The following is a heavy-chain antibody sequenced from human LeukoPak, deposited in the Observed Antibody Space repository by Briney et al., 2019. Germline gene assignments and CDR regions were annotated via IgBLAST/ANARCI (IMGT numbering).Heavy chain of an antibody. Sequence: DGSNKYYADSVKGRFTISRDNSKNTLYLQMNSLRAEDTAVYYCARACYYDSSGYCHDAFDIWGQGTMVTVSS. CDR3: ARACYYDSSGYCHDAFDI. J-gene: IGHJ3*02. D-gene: IGHD3-22*01. CDR2: DGSNK. V-gene: IGHV3-30*01.